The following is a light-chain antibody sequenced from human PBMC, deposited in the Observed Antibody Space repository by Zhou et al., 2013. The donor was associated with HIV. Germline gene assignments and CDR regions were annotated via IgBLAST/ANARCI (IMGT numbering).Light chain of an antibody. CDR3: QKYHSAPLT. CDR2: AAS. V-gene: IGKV1-27*01. J-gene: IGKJ4*01. Sequence: IQMTQSPSSLSASVGDRVTITCRASQDSSNDVAWFQRKAGKVPKPLIYAASTLQSGVPSRFSGSGSGTDFTLTISSLQPEDVGTYYCQKYHSAPLTFGGGTKVEI. CDR1: QDSSND.